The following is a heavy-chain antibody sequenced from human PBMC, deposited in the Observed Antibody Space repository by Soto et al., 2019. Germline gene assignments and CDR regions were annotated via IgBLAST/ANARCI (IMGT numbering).Heavy chain of an antibody. CDR2: ISSTTNYI. CDR1: GFTFTRYS. V-gene: IGHV3-21*01. Sequence: GSLRLSCAASGFTFTRYSMNWVRQALGKGLEWVSSISSTTNYIYYADSMKGRFTVSRDNAKNSVYLEMNSLSAEDTALYYCARESEDLTSNFDYWGQGTLVTVSS. J-gene: IGHJ4*02. CDR3: ARESEDLTSNFDY.